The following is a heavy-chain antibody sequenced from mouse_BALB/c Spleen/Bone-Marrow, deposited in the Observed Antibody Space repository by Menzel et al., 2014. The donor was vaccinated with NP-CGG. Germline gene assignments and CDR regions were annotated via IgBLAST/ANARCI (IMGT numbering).Heavy chain of an antibody. CDR2: ISSGGSYT. J-gene: IGHJ4*01. CDR3: ARHNYGYYAMDY. D-gene: IGHD1-1*01. CDR1: GFTFSSCG. V-gene: IGHV5-6*01. Sequence: EVMLVESGGDLVKSGGSLKLSCAASGFTFSSCGMSWVRRTPDKRLEWVAIISSGGSYTYYPGSVKGRFTISRDNAKNTLYLQMSSLRSEDTAMYYCARHNYGYYAMDYWGQGTSVTVSS.